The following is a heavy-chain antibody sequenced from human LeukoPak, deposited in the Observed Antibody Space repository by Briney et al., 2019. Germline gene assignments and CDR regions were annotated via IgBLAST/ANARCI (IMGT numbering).Heavy chain of an antibody. D-gene: IGHD6-13*01. CDR1: GYTFTGYY. Sequence: GASVKVSCKASGYTFTGYYMHWVRQAPGQGLEWMGWINPSSGGTNYAQKFQGRVTMTRDTSISTAYMELSSLRSEDTAVYYCARDRSAAAGTRFFGMDVWGQGTTVTVSS. CDR2: INPSSGGT. CDR3: ARDRSAAAGTRFFGMDV. V-gene: IGHV1-2*02. J-gene: IGHJ6*02.